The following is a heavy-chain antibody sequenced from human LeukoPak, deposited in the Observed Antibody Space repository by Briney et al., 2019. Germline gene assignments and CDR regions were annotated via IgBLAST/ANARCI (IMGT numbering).Heavy chain of an antibody. V-gene: IGHV3-7*01. CDR2: IKQDGSEK. CDR3: ARALQWLATDAFDI. CDR1: GFTFSSYW. J-gene: IGHJ3*02. Sequence: PGGSLRLSCAASGFTFSSYWMNWVRQAPGKGLEWVANIKQDGSEKYYVDSVKGRFTISRDNAKSSLYLQMNSLRVDDTAVYYCARALQWLATDAFDIWGQGTMVTVSS. D-gene: IGHD6-19*01.